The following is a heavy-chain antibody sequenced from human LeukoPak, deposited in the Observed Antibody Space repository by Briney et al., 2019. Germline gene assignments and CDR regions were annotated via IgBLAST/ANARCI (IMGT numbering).Heavy chain of an antibody. CDR3: AREGGGATTSPDY. CDR1: GYTFTSYD. J-gene: IGHJ4*02. CDR2: MNPNSGNT. D-gene: IGHD1-26*01. Sequence: ASVKVSCKASGYTFTSYDINWVRQATGQGLEWMGWMNPNSGNTGYAQKFQGRVTMTRDTSTSTVYMELSSLRSEDTAVYYCAREGGGATTSPDYWGQGTLVTVSS. V-gene: IGHV1-8*01.